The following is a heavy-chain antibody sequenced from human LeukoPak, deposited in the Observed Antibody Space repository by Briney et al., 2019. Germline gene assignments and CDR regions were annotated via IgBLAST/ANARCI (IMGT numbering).Heavy chain of an antibody. Sequence: SETLSLTCTVSGGSVSSSNYYWSWIRQPPGKGLQWIGYIYYSRSTNYNPSLKSRVTISVATSKNQFSVKLSSVSAADTAVYYCAGGASGEFRYWGQGTLVTVSS. V-gene: IGHV4-61*01. CDR1: GGSVSSSNYY. J-gene: IGHJ4*02. D-gene: IGHD3-10*01. CDR3: AGGASGEFRY. CDR2: IYYSRST.